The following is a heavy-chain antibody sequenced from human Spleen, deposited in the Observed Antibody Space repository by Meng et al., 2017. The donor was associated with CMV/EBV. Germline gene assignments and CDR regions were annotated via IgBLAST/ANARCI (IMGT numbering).Heavy chain of an antibody. V-gene: IGHV1-2*02. CDR3: AREDRVLLNYNGMDV. Sequence: ASVKVSCKASGFTFTDYYIHWVRQAPGQGLEWMGWIVPNNGGTNYAQKFQGRVTMTRETSISTAYMELSRLRPDDTAVYYCAREDRVLLNYNGMDVWGQGTTVTVSS. CDR1: GFTFTDYY. D-gene: IGHD3-10*01. J-gene: IGHJ6*02. CDR2: IVPNNGGT.